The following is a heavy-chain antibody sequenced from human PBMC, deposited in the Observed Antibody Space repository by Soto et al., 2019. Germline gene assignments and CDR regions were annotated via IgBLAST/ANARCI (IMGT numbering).Heavy chain of an antibody. D-gene: IGHD1-7*01. CDR2: IYRTGIT. V-gene: IGHV4-4*02. CDR3: ASRDPGTSVDY. CDR1: GGSFTSNNW. Sequence: SETLSLTCAVSGGSFTSNNWWTWVRQPPGQGLEWIGEIYRTGITNYNPSLKSRVTISLDKSENQFSLKVPSLTAADTAVYYCASRDPGTSVDYWGQGTLVTVS. J-gene: IGHJ4*02.